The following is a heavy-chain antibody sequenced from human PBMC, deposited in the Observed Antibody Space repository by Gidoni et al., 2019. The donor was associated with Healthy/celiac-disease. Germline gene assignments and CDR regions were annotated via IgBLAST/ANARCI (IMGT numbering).Heavy chain of an antibody. D-gene: IGHD2-2*02. CDR1: GGSISSYY. Sequence: QVQLQESGPGLVKPSETLSLTCTVSGGSISSYYWSWIRQPPGKGLEWIGYIYYSGSTNYNPSLKSRVTISVDTSKNQFSLKLSSVTAADTAVYYCARGGGCSSTSCYTEYYYYYMDVWGKGTTVTVSS. CDR3: ARGGGCSSTSCYTEYYYYYMDV. CDR2: IYYSGST. V-gene: IGHV4-59*01. J-gene: IGHJ6*03.